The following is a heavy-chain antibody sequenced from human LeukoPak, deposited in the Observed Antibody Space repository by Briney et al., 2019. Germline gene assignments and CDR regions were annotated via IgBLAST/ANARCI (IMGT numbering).Heavy chain of an antibody. J-gene: IGHJ4*02. D-gene: IGHD3-3*01. CDR3: AKDLVLRFLEWLL. Sequence: PGGSLRLSCAASGFTFSSYAMSWVRQAAGKGLEWVSAISGSGGSTSYADSVKGRFTISRDNSKNTLYLQMNSLRAEDTAVYYCAKDLVLRFLEWLLGGQGTLVTVSS. V-gene: IGHV3-23*01. CDR2: ISGSGGST. CDR1: GFTFSSYA.